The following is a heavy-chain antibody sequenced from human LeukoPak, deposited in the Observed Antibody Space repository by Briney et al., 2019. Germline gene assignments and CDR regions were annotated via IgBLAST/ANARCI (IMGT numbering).Heavy chain of an antibody. Sequence: PSETLSLTCAVYGGSFSGYYWNWIRQPPGKGLEWVSAISGSGGSTYYADSVKGRFTISRDNSKNTLYLQMNSLRAEDTAVYYCAKEGSGYYDSSGFSYWGQGTLVTVSS. V-gene: IGHV3-23*01. CDR1: GGSFSGYY. J-gene: IGHJ4*02. CDR2: ISGSGGST. D-gene: IGHD3-22*01. CDR3: AKEGSGYYDSSGFSY.